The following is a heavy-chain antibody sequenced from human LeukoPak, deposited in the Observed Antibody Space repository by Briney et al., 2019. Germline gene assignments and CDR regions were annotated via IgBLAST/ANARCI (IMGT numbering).Heavy chain of an antibody. CDR1: GFTVSSHY. D-gene: IGHD2-15*01. Sequence: PGGSLRLSCAASGFTVSSHYMSWVRQAPGKGLEWVSVIYSDGSTYYADSVKGRFTISRDTSKNTLYLQMNSLRAEDTAVYYCASRDQSCSGDTCYPIDYWGQGTLVTVSS. CDR3: ASRDQSCSGDTCYPIDY. CDR2: IYSDGST. J-gene: IGHJ4*02. V-gene: IGHV3-53*01.